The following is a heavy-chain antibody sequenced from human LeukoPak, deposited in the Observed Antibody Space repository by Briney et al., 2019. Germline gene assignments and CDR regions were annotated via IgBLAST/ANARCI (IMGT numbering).Heavy chain of an antibody. CDR2: IIPIFGTA. J-gene: IGHJ4*02. V-gene: IGHV1-69*05. CDR3: ARGRDSSGWCFDY. Sequence: ASVKVSCKASVGTFSSYAISWVRQAPGQGLECMGGIIPIFGTANYAQKFQGRVTITTDESTSTAYMELSSLRSEDTAVYYCARGRDSSGWCFDYWGLGTLVTVSS. CDR1: VGTFSSYA. D-gene: IGHD6-19*01.